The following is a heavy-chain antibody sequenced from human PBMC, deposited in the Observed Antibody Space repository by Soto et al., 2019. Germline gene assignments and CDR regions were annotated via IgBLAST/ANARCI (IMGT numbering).Heavy chain of an antibody. CDR2: IYPGDSDT. V-gene: IGHV5-51*01. D-gene: IGHD3-22*01. CDR1: GYSFTSYW. Sequence: VESLNISLKCSGYSFTSYWMGWVRQMPCKGLEWMWIIYPGDSDTRYSPSFQGQVTISADKSISTAYLRWSSLKASDTAMYYCAVSGYYDSSGYPLGLFDYWGQGTLVTVSS. CDR3: AVSGYYDSSGYPLGLFDY. J-gene: IGHJ4*02.